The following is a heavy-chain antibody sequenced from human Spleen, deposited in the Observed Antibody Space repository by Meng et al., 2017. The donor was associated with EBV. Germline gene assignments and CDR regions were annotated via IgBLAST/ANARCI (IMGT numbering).Heavy chain of an antibody. Sequence: GSGSFDFCGTLSLSCPFSGESSSGFYWSWIHQPPGKALEWIGEFNHSGSTNYNPSLKSRVTISVDTSRNQFSLGLNSVTAADTAVYYCARGMVAVPKHWFAPWGQGTLVTVSS. J-gene: IGHJ5*02. CDR3: ARGMVAVPKHWFAP. CDR2: FNHSGST. V-gene: IGHV4-34*01. D-gene: IGHD2-2*01. CDR1: GESSSGFY.